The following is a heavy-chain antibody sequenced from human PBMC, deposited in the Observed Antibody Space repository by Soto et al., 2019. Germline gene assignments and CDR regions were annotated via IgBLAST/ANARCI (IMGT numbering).Heavy chain of an antibody. Sequence: LSLTCTVSGGSISSGGYYWSWIRQHPGKGLEWIGYIYYSGSTYYNPSLKSRVTISVDTSKNQFSLKLSSVTAADTAVYYCARDTGRGGDAFDIWGQGTMVTV. D-gene: IGHD3-10*01. J-gene: IGHJ3*02. V-gene: IGHV4-31*03. CDR3: ARDTGRGGDAFDI. CDR1: GGSISSGGYY. CDR2: IYYSGST.